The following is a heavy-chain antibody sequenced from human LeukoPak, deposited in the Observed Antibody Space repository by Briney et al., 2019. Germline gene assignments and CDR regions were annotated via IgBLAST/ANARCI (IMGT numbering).Heavy chain of an antibody. V-gene: IGHV4-59*12. CDR2: IYYSGST. D-gene: IGHD3-22*01. CDR3: ARDQNYYDSSGYYYDDAFDI. J-gene: IGHJ3*02. CDR1: GGSISSYY. Sequence: SETLSLTCTVSGGSISSYYWSWIRQPPGKGLEWIGYIYYSGSTNYNPSLKSRVTISVDTSKNQFSLKLSSVTAADTAVYYCARDQNYYDSSGYYYDDAFDIWGQGTMVTVSS.